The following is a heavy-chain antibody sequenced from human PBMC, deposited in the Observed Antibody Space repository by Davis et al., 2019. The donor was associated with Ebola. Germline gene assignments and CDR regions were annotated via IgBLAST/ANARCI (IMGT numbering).Heavy chain of an antibody. D-gene: IGHD3-9*01. Sequence: SETLSLTCTVSGVSISSSSYYWGWIRQPPWKGLEWIGSIYYSGSTYYNPSLKSRVTISVDTSKNQFSLKLSSVTAADTAVYYCARGGDWQIDFWGQGNLVTVSS. CDR2: IYYSGST. V-gene: IGHV4-39*07. J-gene: IGHJ4*02. CDR3: ARGGDWQIDF. CDR1: GVSISSSSYY.